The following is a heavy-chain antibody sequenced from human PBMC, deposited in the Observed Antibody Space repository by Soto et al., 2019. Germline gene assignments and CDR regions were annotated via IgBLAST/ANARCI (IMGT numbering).Heavy chain of an antibody. V-gene: IGHV1-3*01. J-gene: IGHJ5*02. CDR3: ARGRVNWFDP. CDR2: INAGNGNT. CDR1: GYTFTSYA. Sequence: AASVKVSCKASGYTFTSYAMHWVRQAPGQRLEWMGWINAGNGNTKYSQKFQGRVTMTRNTSISTAYMELGSLRSEDTAVYYCARGRVNWFDPWGQGTLVTVSS.